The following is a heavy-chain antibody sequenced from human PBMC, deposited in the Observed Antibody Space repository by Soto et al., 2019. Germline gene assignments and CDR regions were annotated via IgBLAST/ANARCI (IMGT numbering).Heavy chain of an antibody. D-gene: IGHD3-3*01. J-gene: IGHJ4*02. CDR1: GFTFSRYP. CDR2: ISYDGSNK. V-gene: IGHV3-30-3*01. CDR3: ARGLRFLEWFLAYFDY. Sequence: GSLRLSCAASGFTFSRYPMHCVRQAPGKGLEWVAVISYDGSNKYYADSVKGRFTISRDNSKNTLYLQMNSLRTEDTAVYYCARGLRFLEWFLAYFDYWGQGTLVTVSS.